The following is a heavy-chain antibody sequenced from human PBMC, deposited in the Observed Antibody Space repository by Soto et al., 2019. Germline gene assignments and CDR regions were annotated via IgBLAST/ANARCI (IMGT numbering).Heavy chain of an antibody. CDR2: IWYDGSNK. J-gene: IGHJ3*02. Sequence: QVQLVESGGGVVQPGRSLRLSCAASGFTFSSYGMHWVRQAPGKGLEWVAVIWYDGSNKYYADSVKGRFTISRDNSKNRLYLQMNSLRAEDTAVYYCARELRSVAAAGTIAFDIWGQGTMVTVSS. D-gene: IGHD6-13*01. V-gene: IGHV3-33*01. CDR1: GFTFSSYG. CDR3: ARELRSVAAAGTIAFDI.